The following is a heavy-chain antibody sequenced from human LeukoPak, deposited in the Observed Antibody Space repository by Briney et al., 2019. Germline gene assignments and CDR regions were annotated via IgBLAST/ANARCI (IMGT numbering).Heavy chain of an antibody. V-gene: IGHV3-33*06. D-gene: IGHD4-11*01. CDR3: AKDAQRGSDYSNSLEY. CDR1: GFTYSHYG. Sequence: GGSLTLSCAAFGFTYSHYGMHWVPQVPGKGLEGVAVIWSDGTEKYYGDAVKGRFTISRDNSMKTLYLQMNSLRGDDTAVYYCAKDAQRGSDYSNSLEYWGQGTLVTVSS. CDR2: IWSDGTEK. J-gene: IGHJ4*02.